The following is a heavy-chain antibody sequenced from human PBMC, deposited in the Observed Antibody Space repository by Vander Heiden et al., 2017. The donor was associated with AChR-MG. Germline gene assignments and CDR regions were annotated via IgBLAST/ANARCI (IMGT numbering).Heavy chain of an antibody. V-gene: IGHV1-8*01. CDR2: MNPNSGNT. Sequence: QVQLVQPGAEAKTPGATVKVSCKATGYAFSSYDISWVRQATEQGLEWMGWMNPNSGNTGNTQKFQSRVTMSRNTSISTAYMELSSLRSEDTAVYYCASGWFRELYYFDYWGQRTLVTVSS. D-gene: IGHD3-10*01. CDR3: ASGWFRELYYFDY. J-gene: IGHJ4*02. CDR1: GYAFSSYD.